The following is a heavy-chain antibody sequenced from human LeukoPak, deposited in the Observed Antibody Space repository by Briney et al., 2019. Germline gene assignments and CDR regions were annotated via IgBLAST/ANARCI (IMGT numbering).Heavy chain of an antibody. CDR1: GYTFTSYG. CDR2: ISPYNGNT. J-gene: IGHJ5*02. CDR3: ARVRGPSRYWFDP. V-gene: IGHV1-18*01. Sequence: GASVKVSCKTSGYTFTSYGITWVRQAPGQGLEWMGWISPYNGNTNYAQRLQGRVTMTTDTSTSTGFMELRSLRSDDTAVYYCARVRGPSRYWFDPWGQGTLVTVSS.